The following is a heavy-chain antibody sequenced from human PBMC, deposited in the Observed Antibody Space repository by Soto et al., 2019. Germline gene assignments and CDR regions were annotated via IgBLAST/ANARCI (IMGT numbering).Heavy chain of an antibody. D-gene: IGHD2-21*02. Sequence: DVQLLESGGALVQPGGSLRLSCAASGFTFSSYAMAWVRQAPGKGLEWVSKIGGRDGSTDYADAVKGRFTISRDNSKDSLYLQMSSLRAEDTAVYYCARVMCGDCSTYYYYSMDVWGQGTTVTVSS. CDR2: IGGRDGST. CDR3: ARVMCGDCSTYYYYSMDV. CDR1: GFTFSSYA. J-gene: IGHJ6*02. V-gene: IGHV3-23*01.